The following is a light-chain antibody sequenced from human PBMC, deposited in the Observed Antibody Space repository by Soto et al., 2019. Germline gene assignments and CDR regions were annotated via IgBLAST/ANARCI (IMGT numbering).Light chain of an antibody. Sequence: QSVLTQPASVSGSAGQSITISCTGTSNDVGGYNYVSWYQQHPGKAPKVMIYEVTYRPSGVSNRFSGSKSGNTASLTISGLQAEDEADYYCISFTSRGTYVFGTGTKLTVL. CDR3: ISFTSRGTYV. V-gene: IGLV2-14*01. J-gene: IGLJ1*01. CDR1: SNDVGGYNY. CDR2: EVT.